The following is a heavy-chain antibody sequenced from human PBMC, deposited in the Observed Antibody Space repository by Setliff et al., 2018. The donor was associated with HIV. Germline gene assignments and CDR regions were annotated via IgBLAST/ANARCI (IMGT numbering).Heavy chain of an antibody. CDR3: ARDRYAGEIDY. CDR2: IYYTGST. J-gene: IGHJ4*02. V-gene: IGHV4-31*03. CDR1: GGSINSGHYY. D-gene: IGHD3-10*01. Sequence: SETLSLTCSVSGGSINSGHYYWSWIRHHPGKGLEWIGYIYYTGSTYFNPSLKSRVTLSIDTSKNQFSLKLRSVTAADTAVYYCARDRYAGEIDYWGQGTLVTVSS.